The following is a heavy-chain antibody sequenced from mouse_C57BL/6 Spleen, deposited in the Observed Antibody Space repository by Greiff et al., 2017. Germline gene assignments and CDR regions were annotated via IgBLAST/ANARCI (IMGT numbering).Heavy chain of an antibody. V-gene: IGHV1-76*01. CDR3: ARGYYFDY. CDR2: IYPGSGNT. J-gene: IGHJ2*01. Sequence: QVQLQQSGAELVRPGASVKLSCKASGYTFTDYCINWVKQRPGQGLEWIARIYPGSGNTYYNEKFKGKATLTAEKSSSTAYMQLSSLTSEDSAVYFCARGYYFDYWGQGTTRTVSS. CDR1: GYTFTDYC.